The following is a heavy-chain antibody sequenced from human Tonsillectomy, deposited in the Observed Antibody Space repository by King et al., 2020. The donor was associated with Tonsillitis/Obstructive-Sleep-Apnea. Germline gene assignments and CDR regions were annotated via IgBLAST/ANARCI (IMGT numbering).Heavy chain of an antibody. CDR3: AKGGCSSTSCYYHY. D-gene: IGHD2-2*01. CDR1: GFTFISFG. V-gene: IGHV3-30*18. CDR2: ISNDGSNK. Sequence: VQLVESGGGVVQPGRSLRLSCAASGFTFISFGMHWVRQAPGAGLEWVAVISNDGSNKYYADSVKGRFTISRDKSKNTLYLQMNSLRTEDTAVYYCAKGGCSSTSCYYHYWGQGTLVTVSS. J-gene: IGHJ4*02.